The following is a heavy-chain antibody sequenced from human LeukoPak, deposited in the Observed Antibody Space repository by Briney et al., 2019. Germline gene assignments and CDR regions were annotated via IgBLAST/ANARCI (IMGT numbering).Heavy chain of an antibody. CDR1: GYTFTSYD. J-gene: IGHJ6*03. D-gene: IGHD6-13*01. CDR3: ARGQSSSWYVYYYYYYMDV. CDR2: MNPNSGNT. Sequence: ASVKVSCKASGYTFTSYDINWVRQATGQGLEWMGGMNPNSGNTGYAQKFQGRVTITRNTSISTAYMELSSLRSEDTAVYYCARGQSSSWYVYYYYYYMDVWGKGTTVTVSS. V-gene: IGHV1-8*03.